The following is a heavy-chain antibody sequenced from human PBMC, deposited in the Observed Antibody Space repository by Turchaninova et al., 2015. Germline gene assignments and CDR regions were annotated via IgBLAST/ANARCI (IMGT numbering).Heavy chain of an antibody. CDR2: ISGRGDTT. Sequence: EVQLVESGGDLVQPGGSLRLSCAASGFTFSSYAMSWVRQAPGKGRKWVSVISGRGDTTYYADSVKGRFTVSRDNSKNTLYLQMSSLRAEDTAVYYCAKDRVTGNPYYFDYWGQGALVTVSS. J-gene: IGHJ4*02. D-gene: IGHD1-20*01. CDR1: GFTFSSYA. CDR3: AKDRVTGNPYYFDY. V-gene: IGHV3-23*04.